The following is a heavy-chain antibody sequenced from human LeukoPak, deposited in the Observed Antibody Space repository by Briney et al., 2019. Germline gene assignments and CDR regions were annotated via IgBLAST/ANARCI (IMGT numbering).Heavy chain of an antibody. V-gene: IGHV3-30*02. Sequence: GGSLRLSCAASGFTFSSYGMHWVRQAPGKGLEWVAVIWYDGSNKYYADSVKGRFTISRDNSKNTLYLQMNSLRAEDTAVYYCAKGAIMIVVELDYWGQGTLVTVSS. J-gene: IGHJ4*02. CDR2: IWYDGSNK. CDR1: GFTFSSYG. CDR3: AKGAIMIVVELDY. D-gene: IGHD3-22*01.